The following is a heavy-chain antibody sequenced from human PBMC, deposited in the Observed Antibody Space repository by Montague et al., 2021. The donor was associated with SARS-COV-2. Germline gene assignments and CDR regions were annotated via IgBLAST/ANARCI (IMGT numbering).Heavy chain of an antibody. J-gene: IGHJ4*02. CDR2: INYCGST. D-gene: IGHD1-1*01. CDR3: SRGAPGY. V-gene: IGHV4-34*01. CDR1: GGSFSDYH. Sequence: SETLSLTCAVYGGSFSDYHWTWIRQSPGGGLEWIGQINYCGSTKYNPSLRSRVTISIDTSKNEFSLKLTTVAAADTVVYYCSRGAPGYWGQGTLVTVSS.